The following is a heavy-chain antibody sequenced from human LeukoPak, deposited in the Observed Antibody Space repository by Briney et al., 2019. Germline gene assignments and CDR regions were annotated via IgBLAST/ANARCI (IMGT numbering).Heavy chain of an antibody. Sequence: PGGSLRLSCAASGFTFSSYAMHWVRQAPGKGLEWVAVISYDGSNKYYPDSVKGRFTISRDNSKNTLYLQMNSLRAEDTAVYYCARDSGFSGTQRGEYWGQGTLVTVSS. CDR1: GFTFSSYA. CDR2: ISYDGSNK. D-gene: IGHD6-6*01. J-gene: IGHJ4*02. V-gene: IGHV3-30*04. CDR3: ARDSGFSGTQRGEY.